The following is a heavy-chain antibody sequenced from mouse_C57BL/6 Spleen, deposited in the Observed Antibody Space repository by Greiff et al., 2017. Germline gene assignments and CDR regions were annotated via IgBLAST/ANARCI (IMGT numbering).Heavy chain of an antibody. CDR1: GFTFSSYA. Sequence: EVKLVESGAGLVKPGGSLKFSCAASGFTFSSYAMSWVRQTPEQRLEWVAYISSGGDYINYADTVKGRFTISRDNARHTLYLQMSSLTSEDTAMYYCTRGPVDYWGQGTTLTVSS. J-gene: IGHJ2*01. V-gene: IGHV5-9-1*02. CDR3: TRGPVDY. CDR2: ISSGGDYI.